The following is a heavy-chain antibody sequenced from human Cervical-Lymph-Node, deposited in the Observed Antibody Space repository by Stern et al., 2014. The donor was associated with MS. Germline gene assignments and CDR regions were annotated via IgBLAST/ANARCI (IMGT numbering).Heavy chain of an antibody. Sequence: QVQLVQSGAEVKKPGASVKVSCKASGYTFTGYYMHWVRQAPGQGLEWMGWVNPNSGGTNYAQKFQGWVTMTRDTSISTAYMELSRLRSDDTAVYYCARDLNGRGFDAFDIWGQGTRVTVSS. D-gene: IGHD1-26*01. V-gene: IGHV1-2*04. CDR1: GYTFTGYY. CDR3: ARDLNGRGFDAFDI. CDR2: VNPNSGGT. J-gene: IGHJ3*02.